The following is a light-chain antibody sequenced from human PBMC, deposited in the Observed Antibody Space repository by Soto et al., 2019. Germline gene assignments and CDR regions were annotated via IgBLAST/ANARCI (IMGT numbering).Light chain of an antibody. CDR2: DAS. J-gene: IGKJ4*01. Sequence: EIVLTQSPATLSLSPGERATLSCKASQSVGSYLAWYQQKPGQAPRLLNYDASNRATGIPARFSGSGSGTDFTLTISSLEPEDFAVYYCQQRANWPLTFGGGTKVDNK. V-gene: IGKV3-11*01. CDR3: QQRANWPLT. CDR1: QSVGSY.